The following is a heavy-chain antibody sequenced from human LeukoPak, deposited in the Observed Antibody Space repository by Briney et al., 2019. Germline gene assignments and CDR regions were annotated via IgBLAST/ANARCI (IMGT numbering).Heavy chain of an antibody. CDR3: AKSPHVQVLVYYLDP. J-gene: IGHJ5*02. V-gene: IGHV3-23*01. Sequence: GGSLRLSCAASGFTFSSYAMSWVRQAPGKGLEWVSSLSGSGGSTHYADSVKGRFTISRDNSKNTLYLQMYSLRAEDTAVYYCAKSPHVQVLVYYLDPWGQGTLVTVSS. D-gene: IGHD3-22*01. CDR2: LSGSGGST. CDR1: GFTFSSYA.